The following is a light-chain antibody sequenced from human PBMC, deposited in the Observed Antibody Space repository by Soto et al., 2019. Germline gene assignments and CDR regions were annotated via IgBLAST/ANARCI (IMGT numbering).Light chain of an antibody. CDR2: NSS. Sequence: EIVLTQSPGTLSLSPGERVTLSCRASQSVRSNYLAWYQQKPGQAPRLLIYNSSTRATGIPDRFSGSGSGTDFTLTISRPEPEDFALYYCQQYRDLPQTFGQGTQVEIK. CDR3: QQYRDLPQT. J-gene: IGKJ1*01. CDR1: QSVRSNY. V-gene: IGKV3-20*01.